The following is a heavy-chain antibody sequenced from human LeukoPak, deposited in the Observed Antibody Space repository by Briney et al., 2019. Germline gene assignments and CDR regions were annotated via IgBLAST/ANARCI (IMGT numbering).Heavy chain of an antibody. CDR1: GFTFSSYA. Sequence: GGSLGLSCPASGFTFSSYAMSWVRQAPGKGLEWVSSISDSGSGTYYADSVKGRFTISRDNSKNTLYLQMNSLRAEDTAVYYCAKGAYGDYASSAEYFQHWGQGTLVTVSS. V-gene: IGHV3-23*01. CDR2: ISDSGSGT. J-gene: IGHJ1*01. D-gene: IGHD4-17*01. CDR3: AKGAYGDYASSAEYFQH.